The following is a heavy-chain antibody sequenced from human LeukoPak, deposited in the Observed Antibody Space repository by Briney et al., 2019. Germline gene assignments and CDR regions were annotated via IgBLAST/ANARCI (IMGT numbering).Heavy chain of an antibody. CDR1: GGSISSGSYY. D-gene: IGHD3-22*01. CDR3: ARGSGTYYYDSSGYYLDY. V-gene: IGHV4-61*02. CDR2: IYTSGST. J-gene: IGHJ4*02. Sequence: SQTLSLTCTVSGGSISSGSYYWSWIRQPAGKGLEWIGRIYTSGSTNYNPSLKSRVAISVDTSKNQFSLKLSSVTAADTAVYYCARGSGTYYYDSSGYYLDYWGQGTLVTVSS.